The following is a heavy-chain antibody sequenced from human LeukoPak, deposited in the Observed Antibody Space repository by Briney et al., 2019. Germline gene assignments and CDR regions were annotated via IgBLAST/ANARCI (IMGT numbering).Heavy chain of an antibody. Sequence: SETLSLTCTVSGGSISSSSYYWGWIRQPPGKGLEWIGSIYYSGSTYYNPSLKSRVTISVDTSKNQFSLKLSSVTAADTAVYYCARHASHYYGSGSYFDYWGQGTLVTVSS. CDR1: GGSISSSSYY. J-gene: IGHJ4*02. V-gene: IGHV4-39*01. CDR3: ARHASHYYGSGSYFDY. CDR2: IYYSGST. D-gene: IGHD3-10*01.